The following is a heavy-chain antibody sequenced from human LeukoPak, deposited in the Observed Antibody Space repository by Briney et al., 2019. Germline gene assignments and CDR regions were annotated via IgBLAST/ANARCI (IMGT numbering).Heavy chain of an antibody. CDR1: GFTFSDYY. J-gene: IGHJ5*02. D-gene: IGHD6-13*01. CDR3: ARDGSRSWSLNTWFDP. Sequence: RGSLRLSCAASGFTFSDYYMTWIRQAPGKGLERVAYITNSGSILYYADSVKGRFTISRDNAKNSPFLQMNSLRAEDTAVYYCARDGSRSWSLNTWFDPWGQGTQATVSS. CDR2: ITNSGSIL. V-gene: IGHV3-11*04.